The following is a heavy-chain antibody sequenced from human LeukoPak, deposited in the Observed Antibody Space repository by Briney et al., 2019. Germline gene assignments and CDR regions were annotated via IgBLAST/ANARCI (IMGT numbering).Heavy chain of an antibody. Sequence: ASVKVSCKASGGTFNNYAVSWVRQAPGQGLEWMGGIIPIFGTANYAQKFQGRVTITADESTSTAYMELSSLRSEDTAVYYCASHVDTAMANDYWGQGTLVTVSS. CDR2: IIPIFGTA. J-gene: IGHJ4*02. CDR1: GGTFNNYA. D-gene: IGHD5-18*01. CDR3: ASHVDTAMANDY. V-gene: IGHV1-69*13.